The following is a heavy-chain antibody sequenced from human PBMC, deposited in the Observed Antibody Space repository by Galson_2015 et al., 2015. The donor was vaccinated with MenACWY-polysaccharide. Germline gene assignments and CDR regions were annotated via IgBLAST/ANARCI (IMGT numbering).Heavy chain of an antibody. V-gene: IGHV3-74*01. CDR1: GFTSSTYW. CDR3: ARGYSAYD. J-gene: IGHJ4*02. Sequence: SLRLSCAASGFTSSTYWMHWVRHAPGKGLVWVSRIKSDGSSTNYADSVKGRFTISRDNAKNTLYLQMNSLRAEDTALYYCARGYSAYDWGQGTLVTVSA. D-gene: IGHD5-12*01. CDR2: IKSDGSST.